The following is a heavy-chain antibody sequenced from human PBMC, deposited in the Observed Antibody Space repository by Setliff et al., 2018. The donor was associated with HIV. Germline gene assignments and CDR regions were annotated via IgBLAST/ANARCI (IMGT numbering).Heavy chain of an antibody. CDR3: ARRVGTALDF. V-gene: IGHV4-59*08. CDR2: IDYSGIT. CDR1: GASISSHS. D-gene: IGHD1-26*01. J-gene: IGHJ4*02. Sequence: KTSETLSLTCNVSGASISSHSWTWIRQPPGKGLEWIGSIDYSGITHYNPSLESRVSIPPDTSKNQFSLWLDSVTAADTAMYYCARRVGTALDFWGQGTLVTVSS.